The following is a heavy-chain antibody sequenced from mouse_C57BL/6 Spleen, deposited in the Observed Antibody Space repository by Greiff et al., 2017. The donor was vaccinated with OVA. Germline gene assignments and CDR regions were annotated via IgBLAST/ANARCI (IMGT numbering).Heavy chain of an antibody. J-gene: IGHJ4*01. CDR3: ARSYDYDGGRLAMDY. Sequence: QVQLQQSGPGILQPSQTLSLTCSFSGFSLTTFGMGVGWIRQPPGKGLEWLAHIWWDDDKYYNPALKSRPTISKDTSQNQVFLKIANVDTADTATYYCARSYDYDGGRLAMDYWGQGTSVTVSA. CDR2: IWWDDDK. CDR1: GFSLTTFGMG. D-gene: IGHD2-4*01. V-gene: IGHV8-8*01.